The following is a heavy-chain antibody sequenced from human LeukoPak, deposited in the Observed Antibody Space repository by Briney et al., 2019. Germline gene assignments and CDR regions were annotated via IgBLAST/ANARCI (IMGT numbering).Heavy chain of an antibody. CDR1: GGTFSSYA. Sequence: ASVKVSCKASGGTFSSYAISWVRQAPGQGLEWMGGIIPIFGTANYAQKFQGRVTITADESTSTAYMELSSLRSEDTAVYYCARGLSSSWYGGRMDVWGKGTTVTVSS. V-gene: IGHV1-69*01. CDR3: ARGLSSSWYGGRMDV. J-gene: IGHJ6*04. D-gene: IGHD6-13*01. CDR2: IIPIFGTA.